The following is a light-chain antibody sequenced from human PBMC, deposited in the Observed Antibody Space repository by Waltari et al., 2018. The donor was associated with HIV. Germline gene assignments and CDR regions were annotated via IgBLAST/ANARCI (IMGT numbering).Light chain of an antibody. CDR2: DAS. J-gene: IGKJ3*01. V-gene: IGKV1-12*01. CDR1: QNIVRL. CDR3: QQTYSFPFT. Sequence: DIQMTQSPSFVSASVGDRVTITCRASQNIVRLLLWHQQKPGKAPKFLFYDASSLQSGVPSRFTGSGSATVFTLTIISLQPEVFVSYYWQQTYSFPFTFGPGTKVDMK.